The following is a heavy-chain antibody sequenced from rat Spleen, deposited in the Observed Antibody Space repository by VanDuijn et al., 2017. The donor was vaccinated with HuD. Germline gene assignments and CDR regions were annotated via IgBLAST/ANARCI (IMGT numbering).Heavy chain of an antibody. CDR1: GFTFIDYY. Sequence: EVQLVESGGGLVQPGRSLKLSCAASGFTFIDYYMAWVRQAPKKGLEWVASINYEGSSTYYGDSVKGRFTISRDDAKSTLYLQVDSLRSEDTATYYCARQVTALDCWGQGVMVTVSS. D-gene: IGHD1-10*01. V-gene: IGHV5-22*01. CDR2: INYEGSST. J-gene: IGHJ2*01. CDR3: ARQVTALDC.